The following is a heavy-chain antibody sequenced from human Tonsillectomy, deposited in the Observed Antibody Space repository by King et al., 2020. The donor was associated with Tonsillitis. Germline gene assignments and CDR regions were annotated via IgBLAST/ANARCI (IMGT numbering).Heavy chain of an antibody. CDR3: ARDHGILELTDDAFDI. Sequence: QLVKSGAEMKKPGASVKVSCKASGYTFDNYAITWVRQAPGQGLEWMGWISVYSGNTNYAQKLQGRVTMTTDTSMTTAYMELRSLRSDDTAVYYCARDHGILELTDDAFDIWGQGTMVTVSS. V-gene: IGHV1-18*01. CDR2: ISVYSGNT. CDR1: GYTFDNYA. D-gene: IGHD1-7*01. J-gene: IGHJ3*02.